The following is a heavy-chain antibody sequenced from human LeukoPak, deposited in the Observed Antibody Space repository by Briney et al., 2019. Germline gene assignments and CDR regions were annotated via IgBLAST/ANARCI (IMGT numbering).Heavy chain of an antibody. CDR3: ARAQHRGWGFDN. V-gene: IGHV3-30*04. D-gene: IGHD1-26*01. Sequence: PGGSLRLSCAASGFTFSSYAMHWVRQAPGKGLEWVALISYDGSNKNYADSVKGRFTISRDDSRNTLYLQMNSLRAEDTAVYYCARAQHRGWGFDNWGQGTLVTASS. CDR2: ISYDGSNK. CDR1: GFTFSSYA. J-gene: IGHJ4*02.